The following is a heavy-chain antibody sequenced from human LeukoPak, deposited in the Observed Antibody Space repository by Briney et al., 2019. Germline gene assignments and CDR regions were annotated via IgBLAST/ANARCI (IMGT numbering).Heavy chain of an antibody. CDR1: GFTFSSYS. V-gene: IGHV3-21*01. J-gene: IGHJ3*02. Sequence: GGSLRLSCAASGFTFSSYSMNWVRQAPGKGLEWVSSISSSSSYIFYADSVKGRFTISRDNSKNTLYLQMNSLRAEDTAVYYCAKEQNSSSWEAFDIWGQGTMVTVSS. CDR2: ISSSSSYI. D-gene: IGHD6-13*01. CDR3: AKEQNSSSWEAFDI.